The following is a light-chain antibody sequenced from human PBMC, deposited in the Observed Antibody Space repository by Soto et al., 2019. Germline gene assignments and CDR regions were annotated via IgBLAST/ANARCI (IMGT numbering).Light chain of an antibody. CDR3: QQLNSYPRT. CDR1: QSISSY. V-gene: IGKV1-9*01. J-gene: IGKJ2*01. Sequence: IQLTQSPSSLSASVGDRVTITCRASQSISSYLAWYQQKPGKAPKLLIYAASTLQSGVPSRFSGSGSGTDFTLTINSLQPEDFPTYYCQQLNSYPRTFGQGTKLEIK. CDR2: AAS.